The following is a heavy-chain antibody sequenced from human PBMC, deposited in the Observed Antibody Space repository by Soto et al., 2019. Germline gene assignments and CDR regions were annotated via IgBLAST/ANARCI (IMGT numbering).Heavy chain of an antibody. Sequence: QVQLVQSGAEVKKPGASVKVSCKASGYTFTSYGVSWVRQAPGQGLEWMGWISGYNGNTNYAQKLQGRVTMTTDTSTITAYMEMRSLRSDDTAVYYCARAGKYYYGSGSPYYYGMDVWGQWITVTGSS. J-gene: IGHJ6*02. V-gene: IGHV1-18*04. CDR2: ISGYNGNT. D-gene: IGHD3-10*01. CDR1: GYTFTSYG. CDR3: ARAGKYYYGSGSPYYYGMDV.